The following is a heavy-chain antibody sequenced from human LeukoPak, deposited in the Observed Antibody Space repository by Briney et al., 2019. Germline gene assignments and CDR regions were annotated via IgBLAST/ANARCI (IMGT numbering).Heavy chain of an antibody. Sequence: GASVKVSCKASGYTFSGYYIHWVRQAPGQGLEWMGWISPSTGGTNYAQKFQGRVIMTRDTSIATAYMELRRLRSGDTAVRFCTSPKYGDFYVDYCGEGDLVTVAS. CDR2: ISPSTGGT. J-gene: IGHJ4*02. V-gene: IGHV1-2*02. CDR1: GYTFSGYY. CDR3: TSPKYGDFYVDY. D-gene: IGHD2-21*02.